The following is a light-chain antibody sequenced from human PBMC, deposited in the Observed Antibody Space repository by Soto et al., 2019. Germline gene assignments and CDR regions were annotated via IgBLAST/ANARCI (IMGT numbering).Light chain of an antibody. CDR1: ESVNSW. CDR2: RAS. J-gene: IGKJ5*01. Sequence: IQMTQSPSTLSASVGDRVTITCRASESVNSWLAWYQQKPGKAPKLLLQRASSLQSGVPSRFSGSQSGTEFTLTISSLQPDDFATYFCQQYPTPAMSFGQGTRLEIK. V-gene: IGKV1-5*03. CDR3: QQYPTPAMS.